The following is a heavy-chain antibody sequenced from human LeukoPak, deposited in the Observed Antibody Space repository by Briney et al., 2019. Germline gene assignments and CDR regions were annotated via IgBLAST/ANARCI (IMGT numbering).Heavy chain of an antibody. Sequence: GGSLRLSCAASGSTLGNYVMSWVRQAPGKGLKWVSSIHYIDDSTYYADSVKGRFTISRDDSKSKVFLEMNSLRAEDTAVYYCARQPTGFPNWFDLWGQGAPVTVSS. CDR3: ARQPTGFPNWFDL. V-gene: IGHV3-23*01. J-gene: IGHJ5*02. CDR1: GSTLGNYV. D-gene: IGHD1-14*01. CDR2: IHYIDDST.